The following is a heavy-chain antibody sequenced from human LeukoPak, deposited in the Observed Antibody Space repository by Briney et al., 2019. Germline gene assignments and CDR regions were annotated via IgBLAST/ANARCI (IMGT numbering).Heavy chain of an antibody. J-gene: IGHJ4*02. Sequence: PSETLSLTCTVSGGSITSYYWSWIRQPPGKGLEWIGYIYYSGSSNYNPSLKSRVTISVDMSKNQFSLKLTSVTAADTAVYYCARLMNIAAADFRGQGTLVTVSS. D-gene: IGHD6-13*01. V-gene: IGHV4-59*08. CDR2: IYYSGSS. CDR3: ARLMNIAAADF. CDR1: GGSITSYY.